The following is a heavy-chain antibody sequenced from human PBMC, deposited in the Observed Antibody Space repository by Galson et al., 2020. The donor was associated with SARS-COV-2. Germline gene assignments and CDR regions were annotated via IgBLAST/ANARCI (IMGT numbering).Heavy chain of an antibody. CDR3: ARALYDSSGFDTGDFDI. CDR2: IIPIFGTA. J-gene: IGHJ3*02. D-gene: IGHD3-22*01. Sequence: SVKVSCKASGGTFSSYAISWVRQAPGQGLEWMGGIIPIFGTANYAQKFQGRVTITADKSTSTAYMELSSLRSEDTAVYYCARALYDSSGFDTGDFDIWGQGTMVTVSS. CDR1: GGTFSSYA. V-gene: IGHV1-69*06.